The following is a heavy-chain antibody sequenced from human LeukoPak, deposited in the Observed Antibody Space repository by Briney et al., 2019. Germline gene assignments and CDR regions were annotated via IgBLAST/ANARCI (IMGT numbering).Heavy chain of an antibody. D-gene: IGHD6-13*01. V-gene: IGHV3-48*03. J-gene: IGHJ4*02. CDR1: GFTFSSYE. CDR3: ARRSGSSWYSPRAPFDY. Sequence: GGSLRLSCAASGFTFSSYEMNWVRQAPGKGLEWVSYISSSGSTIYYADSVKGRFTISRDNAKNSLYLQMNSLRAEDTAVYYCARRSGSSWYSPRAPFDYWGQGTLVTVSS. CDR2: ISSSGSTI.